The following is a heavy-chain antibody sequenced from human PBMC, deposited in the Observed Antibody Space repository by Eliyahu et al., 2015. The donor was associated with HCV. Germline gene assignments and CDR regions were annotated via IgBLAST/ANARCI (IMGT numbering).Heavy chain of an antibody. V-gene: IGHV3-74*01. CDR2: ISSDGRST. Sequence: EVHLVESGGGLVQPGGSLRLXCGASGSTFGSDWMHWVRQAPGKGLVWVSRISSDGRSTSYAASVKGRFTISRDNARSTLYLQMNSLTVEDTAVYYCARGADGYGNFDSWGQGTLVTVSS. J-gene: IGHJ4*02. D-gene: IGHD5-18*01. CDR3: ARGADGYGNFDS. CDR1: GSTFGSDW.